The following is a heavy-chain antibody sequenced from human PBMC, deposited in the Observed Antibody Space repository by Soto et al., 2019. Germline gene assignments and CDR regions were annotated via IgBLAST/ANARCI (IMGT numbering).Heavy chain of an antibody. CDR1: GYTFTSYA. J-gene: IGHJ5*02. CDR3: AKGPWQPPHCFDP. V-gene: IGHV1-3*01. Sequence: VKFSGRASGYTFTSYAMHWVRQAPGQRLEWMGWINAGNGNTKYSQKFQGRVTITRDTSASTAYMELSSLRSEDTAVYYCAKGPWQPPHCFDPWGLGTLVTVPS. CDR2: INAGNGNT. D-gene: IGHD6-13*01.